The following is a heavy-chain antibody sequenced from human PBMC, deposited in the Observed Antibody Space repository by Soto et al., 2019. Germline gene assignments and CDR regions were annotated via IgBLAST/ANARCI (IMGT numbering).Heavy chain of an antibody. D-gene: IGHD3-16*01. J-gene: IGHJ5*02. CDR3: ASCMITFGGVNQWWFDP. Sequence: SETPSLTRTVSGGSISSSSYYWGWIRQPPGKGLEWIGSIYYSGSTYYNPSLKSRVTISVDTSKNQFSLKLSSVTAADTAVYYCASCMITFGGVNQWWFDPWGQGTLVTVSS. CDR1: GGSISSSSYY. V-gene: IGHV4-39*01. CDR2: IYYSGST.